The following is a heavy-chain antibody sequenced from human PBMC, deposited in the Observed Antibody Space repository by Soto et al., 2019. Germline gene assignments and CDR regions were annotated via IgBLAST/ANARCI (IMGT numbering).Heavy chain of an antibody. J-gene: IGHJ4*02. CDR2: ISASSQTI. D-gene: IGHD2-15*01. CDR3: ARTLSWRRGPFDS. Sequence: GGSLRLSCEVAGVSFNLDDMSWVRQAPGKGLEWIAYISASSQTIFYADSVRGRFTISRDNANNSIYLQMVSLRDEDTAVYYCARTLSWRRGPFDSWGQGTLVTVSS. CDR1: GVSFNLDD. V-gene: IGHV3-48*02.